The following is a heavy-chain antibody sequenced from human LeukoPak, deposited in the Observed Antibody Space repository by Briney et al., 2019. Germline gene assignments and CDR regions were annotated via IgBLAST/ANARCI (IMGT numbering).Heavy chain of an antibody. CDR3: ARIEYYYDSSGYYLPY. V-gene: IGHV1-2*02. Sequence: ASVKVSCKASGYTFTGCYMHWVRQAPGQGLEWMGWINPNSGGTNYAQKFQGRVTMTRDTSISTAYMELSRLRSDDTAVYYCARIEYYYDSSGYYLPYWGQGTLVTVSS. J-gene: IGHJ4*02. D-gene: IGHD3-22*01. CDR2: INPNSGGT. CDR1: GYTFTGCY.